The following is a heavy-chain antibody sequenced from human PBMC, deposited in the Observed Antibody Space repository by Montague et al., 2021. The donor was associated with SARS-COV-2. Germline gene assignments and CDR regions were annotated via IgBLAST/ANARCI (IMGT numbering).Heavy chain of an antibody. CDR3: ARDDIVLQGVTKGMDV. V-gene: IGHV4-39*07. J-gene: IGHJ6*02. Sequence: SATLSLTCTVSGGSISSSNYYWGWIRQPPGKGLEWIGNMYYSGSTYYNPSLKSRVTISIDTSKNQFSLKLSSVTAADTAVYYCARDDIVLQGVTKGMDVWGQGTTVTVSS. CDR2: MYYSGST. D-gene: IGHD3-10*01. CDR1: GGSISSSNYY.